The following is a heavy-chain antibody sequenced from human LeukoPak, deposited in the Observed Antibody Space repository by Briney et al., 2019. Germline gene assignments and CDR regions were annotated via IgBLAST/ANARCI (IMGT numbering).Heavy chain of an antibody. CDR2: INAGNGNT. V-gene: IGHV1-3*01. Sequence: ASVKVSCKASGYTFTSYAMHWVRQAPGQRLEWMGWINAGNGNTKYSQKFQGRVTITRDTSASTAYMELSSLRSEDTAVYYCARGRRERHYYDSSGYYYSFDYWGQGTLVTVSS. CDR3: ARGRRERHYYDSSGYYYSFDY. J-gene: IGHJ4*02. D-gene: IGHD3-22*01. CDR1: GYTFTSYA.